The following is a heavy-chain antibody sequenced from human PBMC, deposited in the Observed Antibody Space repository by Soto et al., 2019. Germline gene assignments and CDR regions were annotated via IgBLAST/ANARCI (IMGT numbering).Heavy chain of an antibody. CDR1: GYTFTAYY. D-gene: IGHD6-13*01. J-gene: IGHJ4*01. Sequence: ASVKVSCKASGYTFTAYYIHWVRQAPGQGLEWMGWISPKSRDTNNAQKFQGRVTMTRDASTRTAYMELSRLRSDDTAVYYCARATPSAAGSCIVFWGHGTLVTVSS. V-gene: IGHV1-2*02. CDR3: ARATPSAAGSCIVF. CDR2: ISPKSRDT.